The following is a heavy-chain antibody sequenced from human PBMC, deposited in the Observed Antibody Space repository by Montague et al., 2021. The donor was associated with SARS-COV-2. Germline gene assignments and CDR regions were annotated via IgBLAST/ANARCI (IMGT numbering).Heavy chain of an antibody. Sequence: SRILSFSASGFTSSNYDMNWVRQAPGKGPEWISYISTSGNTTSYAGSVKGRFTISRDNGKNSLYLQMNSLRVEDTAVYYCTRDYRSIVGDGLDIWGQGTKVTVSS. CDR3: TRDYRSIVGDGLDI. J-gene: IGHJ3*02. D-gene: IGHD3-16*02. V-gene: IGHV3-48*03. CDR2: ISTSGNTT. CDR1: GFTSSNYD.